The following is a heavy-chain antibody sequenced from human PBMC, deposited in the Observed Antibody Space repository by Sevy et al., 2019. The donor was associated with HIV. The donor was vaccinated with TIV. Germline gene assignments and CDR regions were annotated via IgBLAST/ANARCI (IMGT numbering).Heavy chain of an antibody. CDR3: ARGFCSGGSCYPYYFDY. D-gene: IGHD2-15*01. Sequence: GGSLRLSCAASAFTFSRYDMHWVRQAPGKGLEWVALIWYDGSNKYYADSVKGRFTISRDNSKNTLYWHMNSLRVEDTAVYYCARGFCSGGSCYPYYFDYWGQGTLVTVSS. V-gene: IGHV3-33*01. CDR1: AFTFSRYD. J-gene: IGHJ4*02. CDR2: IWYDGSNK.